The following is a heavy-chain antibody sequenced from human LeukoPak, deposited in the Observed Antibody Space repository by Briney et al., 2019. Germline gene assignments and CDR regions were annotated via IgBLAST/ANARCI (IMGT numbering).Heavy chain of an antibody. V-gene: IGHV4-59*08. CDR1: GGSISNYY. CDR2: IYYSGST. CDR3: ARGGLGGITAYSNYLFDY. Sequence: PSETLSLTCTASGGSISNYYWSWIRQPPGKGLEWIGYIYYSGSTNYNPSLKSRVTISIDTSKNQFSLNLTSVTAADTAVYYCARGGLGGITAYSNYLFDYWGQGTLVTVSS. D-gene: IGHD4-11*01. J-gene: IGHJ4*02.